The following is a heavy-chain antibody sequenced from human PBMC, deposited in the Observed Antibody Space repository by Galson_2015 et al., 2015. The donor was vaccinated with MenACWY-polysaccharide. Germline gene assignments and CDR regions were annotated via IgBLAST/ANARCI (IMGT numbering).Heavy chain of an antibody. Sequence: LSLTCTVSGGSISSSSYYWGWIRQPPGKGLEWIGSIYYSGSTYYNPSLKSRVTISVDTSKNQFSLKLSSVTAADTAVYYCARSTNIVATITYWGQGTLVTVSS. CDR1: GGSISSSSYY. D-gene: IGHD5-12*01. J-gene: IGHJ4*02. V-gene: IGHV4-39*01. CDR2: IYYSGST. CDR3: ARSTNIVATITY.